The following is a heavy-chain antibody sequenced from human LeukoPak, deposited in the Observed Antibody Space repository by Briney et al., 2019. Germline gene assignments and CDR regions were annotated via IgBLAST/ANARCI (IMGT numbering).Heavy chain of an antibody. CDR3: ARDPPYGMDV. J-gene: IGHJ6*02. Sequence: GSSVKVSCKASRGTFSSYAISWVRQAPGQGLEWMGGIIPIFGTANYAQKFQGRVTITADESTSTAYMELSSLRSEDTAVYYCARDPPYGMDVWGQGTTVTVSS. CDR1: RGTFSSYA. CDR2: IIPIFGTA. V-gene: IGHV1-69*01.